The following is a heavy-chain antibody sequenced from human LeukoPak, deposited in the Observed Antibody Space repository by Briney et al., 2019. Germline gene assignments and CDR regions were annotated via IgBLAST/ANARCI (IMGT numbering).Heavy chain of an antibody. CDR2: ISHDGSDK. CDR3: AKGGTAVAGPYYYGMDV. CDR1: GFIFSTYG. V-gene: IGHV3-30*18. J-gene: IGHJ6*02. Sequence: GGSLRLSCVASGFIFSTYGMHWVRQAPGTGLEWVAVISHDGSDKYYADSVKGRLTISRDNSENTLYLQINSLRGEDTAVYYCAKGGTAVAGPYYYGMDVWGQGTTVIVSS. D-gene: IGHD6-19*01.